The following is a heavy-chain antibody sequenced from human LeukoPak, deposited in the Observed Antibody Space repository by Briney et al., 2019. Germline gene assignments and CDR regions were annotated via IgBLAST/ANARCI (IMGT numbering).Heavy chain of an antibody. J-gene: IGHJ4*02. CDR3: ATTHSGHRYGYNF. D-gene: IGHD5-18*01. V-gene: IGHV4-39*01. CDR1: GGSISSSSYY. Sequence: SETLSLTCTVSGGSISSSSYYWGWIRQPPGKGLEWIGSVYYSGTAYCNPSLKSRVTISVDTSRNQFSLKLSSVTAADTAVYYCATTHSGHRYGYNFWGQGTLVTVSS. CDR2: VYYSGTA.